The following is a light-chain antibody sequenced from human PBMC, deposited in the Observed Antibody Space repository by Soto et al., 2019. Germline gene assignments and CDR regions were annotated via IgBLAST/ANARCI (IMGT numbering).Light chain of an antibody. CDR2: GAS. J-gene: IGKJ1*01. CDR1: QSVSSNQ. CDR3: QQYGSSGT. V-gene: IGKV3-20*01. Sequence: EFVLTQSPGTLSLSPGERATLSCRTSQSVSSNQLAWYQQKPGQAPRLLIYGASSRTTGIPDRFSGSGSGTNFTLTISRLEPEDFAVYYCQQYGSSGTFGQGTKVDIK.